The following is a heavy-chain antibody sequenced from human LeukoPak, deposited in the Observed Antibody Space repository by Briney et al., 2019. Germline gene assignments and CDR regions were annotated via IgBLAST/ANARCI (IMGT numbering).Heavy chain of an antibody. V-gene: IGHV3-23*01. J-gene: IGHJ6*02. CDR1: GFTFSSYA. D-gene: IGHD6-13*01. Sequence: PGGSLRLSCAASGFTFSSYAMSWVRQAPGKGLEWVSAISGSGGSTYYADSVKGRFTISRDNSKNTLYLQMNSLRAEDTAVYYCAKWFGSSWYQRDGVDVWGQGTTVTVSS. CDR3: AKWFGSSWYQRDGVDV. CDR2: ISGSGGST.